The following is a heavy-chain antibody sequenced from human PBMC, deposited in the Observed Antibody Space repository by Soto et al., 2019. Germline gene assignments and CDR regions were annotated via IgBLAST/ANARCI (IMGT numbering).Heavy chain of an antibody. V-gene: IGHV4-39*01. CDR2: IYYSGST. J-gene: IGHJ4*02. CDR3: ARLSTMVLPDY. CDR1: GGSISSSSYY. D-gene: IGHD3-10*01. Sequence: SETLSLTCTVSGGSISSSSYYWGWIRQPPGKGLEWIGSIYYSGSTYYNPSLKSRVTISVDTSKNQFSLKLSSVTAADTAVYYCARLSTMVLPDYWGQGTLVTVSS.